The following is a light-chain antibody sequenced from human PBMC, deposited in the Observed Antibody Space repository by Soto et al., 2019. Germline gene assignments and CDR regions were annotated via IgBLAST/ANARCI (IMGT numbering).Light chain of an antibody. CDR3: QQYGGSPRK. Sequence: EIVLTQSPGTLSLSPGEGATLSCRASQSVGGTFLAWYQQKGGQAPRLLIHGASNRATGIPDRFSGSGSGTTFTLTISRLEPEDFAVYYCQQYGGSPRKFGQGTKVDI. CDR1: QSVGGTF. V-gene: IGKV3-20*01. CDR2: GAS. J-gene: IGKJ1*01.